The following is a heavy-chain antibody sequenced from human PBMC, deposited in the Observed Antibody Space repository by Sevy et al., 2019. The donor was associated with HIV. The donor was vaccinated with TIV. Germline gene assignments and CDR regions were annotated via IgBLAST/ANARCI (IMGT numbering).Heavy chain of an antibody. CDR3: TTDLLGRSSGWHNDY. Sequence: GGSLRLSCAASDFTFSVAWMNWVRQAPGKGLEWVGRIKSKVDGGTAHYAEPVEGRFTISRDNSRITLYLEMNSLKTEDTAMYYCTTDLLGRSSGWHNDYWGQGTLVTVSS. CDR1: DFTFSVAW. V-gene: IGHV3-15*07. J-gene: IGHJ4*02. CDR2: IKSKVDGGTA. D-gene: IGHD6-19*01.